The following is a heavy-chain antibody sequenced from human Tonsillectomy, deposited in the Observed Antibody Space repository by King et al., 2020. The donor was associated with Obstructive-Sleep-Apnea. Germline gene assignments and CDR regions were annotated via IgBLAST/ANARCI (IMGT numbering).Heavy chain of an antibody. D-gene: IGHD4-17*01. J-gene: IGHJ4*02. Sequence: VQLVESGGGVVQPGRSLRLSCAVSGLTFSSYGMHWVRQAPGKGLEWVAVIWYDGSNKYYADSVKGRFTISRDNSKTTLYLQMNSLRAEDTAVYYCAKRTFDYGDYFDYWGQGTLVTVSS. CDR1: GLTFSSYG. CDR3: AKRTFDYGDYFDY. CDR2: IWYDGSNK. V-gene: IGHV3-33*06.